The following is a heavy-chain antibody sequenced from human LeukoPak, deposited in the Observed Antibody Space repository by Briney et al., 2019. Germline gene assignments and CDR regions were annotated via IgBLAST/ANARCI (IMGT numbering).Heavy chain of an antibody. CDR3: ARVGVGATSLDAFDI. Sequence: GGSLRLSCAASGFTFDDYAMHWVRQAPGKGLEWVSLISWDGGSTYYADSVKGRFTISRDNSKNSLYLQMNSLRAEDTAVYYCARVGVGATSLDAFDIWGQGTMVTVSS. D-gene: IGHD1-26*01. CDR1: GFTFDDYA. CDR2: ISWDGGST. J-gene: IGHJ3*02. V-gene: IGHV3-43D*03.